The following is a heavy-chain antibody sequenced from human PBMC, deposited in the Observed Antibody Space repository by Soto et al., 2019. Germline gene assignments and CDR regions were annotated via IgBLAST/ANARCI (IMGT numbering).Heavy chain of an antibody. CDR3: ARRYYGDYETPLFDY. CDR1: GGSISSGDYY. J-gene: IGHJ4*02. D-gene: IGHD4-17*01. V-gene: IGHV4-30-4*01. CDR2: IYYSGST. Sequence: QVQLQESGPGLVKPSQTLSLTCTVSGGSISSGDYYWRWIRQPPGKGLEWIGYIYYSGSTYYNPCLKSRVTISVDTSKNQFSLKLSSVTAADTAVYYCARRYYGDYETPLFDYWGQGTLVTVSS.